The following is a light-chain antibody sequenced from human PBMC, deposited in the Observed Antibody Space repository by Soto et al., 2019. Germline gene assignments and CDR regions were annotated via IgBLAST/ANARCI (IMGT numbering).Light chain of an antibody. CDR2: AAS. Sequence: EIVLTQSPGTLSLSPGERATLSCRASQSVDSTYLAWYQQKPGQAPRLLIYAASSRAAGIPDRFSGSGSGTDFTLTISRLEPEDFAVYYCQQYDTSPPLYTFGQGTKLEFK. J-gene: IGKJ2*01. V-gene: IGKV3-20*01. CDR1: QSVDSTY. CDR3: QQYDTSPPLYT.